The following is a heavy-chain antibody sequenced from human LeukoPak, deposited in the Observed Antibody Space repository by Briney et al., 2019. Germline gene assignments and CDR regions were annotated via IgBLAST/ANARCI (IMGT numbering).Heavy chain of an antibody. CDR3: ARDGLGGYDWDY. J-gene: IGHJ4*02. CDR1: GGSISSSNW. V-gene: IGHV4-4*02. D-gene: IGHD5-12*01. Sequence: SETLSLTCAVSGGSISSSNWWSWVRQPPGQGLEWIGEIYHSGSTNYNPSLKSRVTISVDKSKNQFSLKLSSVTAADTAVYYCARDGLGGYDWDYWGQGTLVTVSS. CDR2: IYHSGST.